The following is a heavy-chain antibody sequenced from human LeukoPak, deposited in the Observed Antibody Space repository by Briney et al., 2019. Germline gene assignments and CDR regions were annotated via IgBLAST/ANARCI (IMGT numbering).Heavy chain of an antibody. V-gene: IGHV3-13*04. Sequence: GGSLRLSCAASGFTFSSYDMHWVRQGTGKGLEWVSGIGAAGDTYYPGSVKGRFTISRENAKNSLYLQMNSLRVGDTAVYYCARERNGNYDYWGQGTLVTVSS. J-gene: IGHJ4*02. CDR2: IGAAGDT. CDR1: GFTFSSYD. D-gene: IGHD2-8*01. CDR3: ARERNGNYDY.